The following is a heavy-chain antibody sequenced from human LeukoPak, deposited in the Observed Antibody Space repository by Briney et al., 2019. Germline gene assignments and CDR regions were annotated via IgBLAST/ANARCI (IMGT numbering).Heavy chain of an antibody. CDR3: ARPWFDSSGYLDY. CDR1: GFTFSSDS. D-gene: IGHD3-22*01. CDR2: ISSSSSYI. V-gene: IGHV3-21*01. Sequence: GRSLRLSCAASGFTFSSDSMNWVRQAPGKGLEWVSSISSSSSYIYYADSVKGRFTISRDNSNNTLDLQMSTLRPEDTAVYYCARPWFDSSGYLDYWGQGTLVTVSS. J-gene: IGHJ4*02.